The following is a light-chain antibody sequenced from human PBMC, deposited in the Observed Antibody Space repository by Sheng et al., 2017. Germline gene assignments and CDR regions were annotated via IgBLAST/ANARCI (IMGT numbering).Light chain of an antibody. J-gene: IGKJ2*02. CDR3: QQYDTYCT. CDR1: QSVSSS. V-gene: IGKV1-5*03. Sequence: DIQMTQSPSTLSASVGDRVTIICRASQSVSSSLAWYQQKPGKAPKLLIYAASSLESGVPSRFSGSGSGTEFSLTISSLQPDDFAAYYCQQYDTYCTFGQGTKLEI. CDR2: AAS.